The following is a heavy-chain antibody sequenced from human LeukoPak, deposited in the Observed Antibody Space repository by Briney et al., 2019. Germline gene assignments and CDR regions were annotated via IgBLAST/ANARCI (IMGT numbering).Heavy chain of an antibody. J-gene: IGHJ4*02. CDR3: ATAIVEMATIYGFDY. Sequence: ASVKVSCKASGYTFTSYGISWVRQAPGQGLEWMGWISAYNGNTNYAQKLQGRVTMTTDTSTSTAYMELSSLRSEDTAVYYCATAIVEMATIYGFDYWGQGTLVTVSS. CDR1: GYTFTSYG. V-gene: IGHV1-18*01. D-gene: IGHD5-24*01. CDR2: ISAYNGNT.